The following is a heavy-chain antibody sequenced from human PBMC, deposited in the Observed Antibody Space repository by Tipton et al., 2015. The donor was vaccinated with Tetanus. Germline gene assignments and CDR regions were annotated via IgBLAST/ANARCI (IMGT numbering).Heavy chain of an antibody. CDR1: GFTLSTYD. CDR3: ARGSAGSPMDV. CDR2: IGTAGDT. Sequence: SLRLSCAASGFTLSTYDIHWVRQPPGKGLEWVSGIGTAGDTHYSGSVKGRFTISRENVKNSLSLQLNNLGVGDTAVYYCARGSAGSPMDVWGQGTTVTVSS. J-gene: IGHJ6*02. V-gene: IGHV3-13*01.